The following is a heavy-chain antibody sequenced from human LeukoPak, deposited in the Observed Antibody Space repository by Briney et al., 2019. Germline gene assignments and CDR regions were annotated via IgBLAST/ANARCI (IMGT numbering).Heavy chain of an antibody. Sequence: SETLSLTCTVSGGSISSYYWSWIRQPPGKGLEWIGYIYYSGSTNYNPSLKSRVTISVDTSKNQFSLKLSSVTAADTAVYYCARAADSSGWSDFDYWGQGTLVTVSS. CDR1: GGSISSYY. J-gene: IGHJ4*02. V-gene: IGHV4-59*01. D-gene: IGHD6-19*01. CDR2: IYYSGST. CDR3: ARAADSSGWSDFDY.